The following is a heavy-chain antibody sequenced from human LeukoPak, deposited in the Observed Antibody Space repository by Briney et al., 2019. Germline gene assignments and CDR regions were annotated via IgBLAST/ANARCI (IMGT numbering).Heavy chain of an antibody. Sequence: SETLSLTCTVSGDSISSYYWSWIRQPPGKGLEWIGYIYYSGSTNYNPSLKSRVTISVDTSKNQFSLKLISVTAADTAVYYCARIELLEWLRANWFDPWGQGTLVTVSS. CDR1: GDSISSYY. J-gene: IGHJ5*02. CDR3: ARIELLEWLRANWFDP. V-gene: IGHV4-59*08. D-gene: IGHD3-3*01. CDR2: IYYSGST.